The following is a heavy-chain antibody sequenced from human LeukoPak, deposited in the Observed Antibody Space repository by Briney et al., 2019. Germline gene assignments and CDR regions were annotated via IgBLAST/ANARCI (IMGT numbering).Heavy chain of an antibody. J-gene: IGHJ4*02. CDR2: IWSDGSER. Sequence: LGGSLRLSCATSGFRFSHHAMHWVRQAPGKGLEWVAVIWSDGSERYYADSVKGRFAISRDDSQKMVYLQMNSLRPEDTAVYYCVKDVQRGFDSLDHWGQGTLVAVSS. D-gene: IGHD2-21*01. CDR1: GFRFSHHA. V-gene: IGHV3-33*06. CDR3: VKDVQRGFDSLDH.